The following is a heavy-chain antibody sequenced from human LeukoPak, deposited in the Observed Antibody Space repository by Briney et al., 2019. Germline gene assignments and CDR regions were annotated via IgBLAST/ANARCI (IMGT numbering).Heavy chain of an antibody. V-gene: IGHV1-2*02. CDR1: GYTFTDYY. CDR3: ARTYGSGSRYDAFDI. J-gene: IGHJ3*02. CDR2: INPNSGVT. D-gene: IGHD3-10*01. Sequence: ASVKVSCKASGYTFTDYYMHWVRQAPGQGLEWMGWINPNSGVTIYAQKFEGRVTMTRDTSISTAYMELSRLRSDDTAVYYCARTYGSGSRYDAFDIWGQGTMVTVSS.